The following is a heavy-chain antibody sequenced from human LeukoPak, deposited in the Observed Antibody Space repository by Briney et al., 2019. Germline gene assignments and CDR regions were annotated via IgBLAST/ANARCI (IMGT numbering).Heavy chain of an antibody. Sequence: PSETLSLTCTVSGGSISSSSYYWGWIRQPPGKGLEWIGSIYYSGSTYYNPSLKSRVTISVDTSKNQFSLKLSSVTAAGTAVYYCARQADSSSWYVYYYYYMDVWGKGTTVTVSS. CDR2: IYYSGST. V-gene: IGHV4-39*01. D-gene: IGHD6-13*01. J-gene: IGHJ6*03. CDR3: ARQADSSSWYVYYYYYMDV. CDR1: GGSISSSSYY.